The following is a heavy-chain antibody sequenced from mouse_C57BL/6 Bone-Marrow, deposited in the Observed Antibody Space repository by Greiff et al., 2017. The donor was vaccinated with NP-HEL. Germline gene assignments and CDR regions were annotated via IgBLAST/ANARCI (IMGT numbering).Heavy chain of an antibody. J-gene: IGHJ1*03. CDR3: ARYYYYSRGWNFDV. V-gene: IGHV1-72*01. Sequence: QVQLQQPGADLVKPGASVKLSCKASGYTFTSYWMHWVKQRPGRGLEWIGRIDPNSGGTKFNEKFKTKATLTVDTPSSTAYMQLSSLTSEDSAVYYCARYYYYSRGWNFDVWGTGTTVTVSS. CDR2: IDPNSGGT. D-gene: IGHD1-1*01. CDR1: GYTFTSYW.